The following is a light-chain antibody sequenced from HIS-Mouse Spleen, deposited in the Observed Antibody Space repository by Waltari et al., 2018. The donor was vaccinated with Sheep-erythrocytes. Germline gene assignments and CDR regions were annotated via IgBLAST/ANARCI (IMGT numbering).Light chain of an antibody. CDR1: SSDVGGYNY. V-gene: IGLV2-14*03. CDR2: AVS. CDR3: SSYTSSSSYV. J-gene: IGLJ1*01. Sequence: QSALTQPASVSGSPGQSITISCTGTSSDVGGYNYVSWYQQHPGKAPKLMIYAVSNRPSGVSNRFSGSKSGNTASLTISGLQAEDEADYYCSSYTSSSSYVFGTGTKVTFL.